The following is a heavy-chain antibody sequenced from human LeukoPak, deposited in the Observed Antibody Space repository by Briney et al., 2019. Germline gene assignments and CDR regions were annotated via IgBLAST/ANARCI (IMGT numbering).Heavy chain of an antibody. V-gene: IGHV4-61*02. CDR3: AREGYYASSAYQSEY. CDR2: IYTSGST. CDR1: GGSISSGSYY. D-gene: IGHD3-22*01. J-gene: IGHJ4*02. Sequence: SQTLSLTCTVSGGSISSGSYYWSWIRQPAGKGLEWIGRIYTSGSTNYNPSLKSRVTISVDTSKNQFSLKLSSVTAADTAVYYCAREGYYASSAYQSEYWGQGTLVTVSS.